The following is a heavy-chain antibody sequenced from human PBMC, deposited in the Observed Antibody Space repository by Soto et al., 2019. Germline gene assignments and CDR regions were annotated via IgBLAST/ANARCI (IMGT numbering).Heavy chain of an antibody. D-gene: IGHD2-2*01. CDR3: ARHVSGYCSSTSCYAGPYYFDY. J-gene: IGHJ4*02. V-gene: IGHV4-39*01. CDR2: IYYSGST. CDR1: GGSISSSSYY. Sequence: SETLSLTCTVSGGSISSSSYYWGWIRQPPGKGLEWIGSIYYSGSTYYNPSLKSRVTISVDTSKNQFSLKLSSVTAADTAVYYCARHVSGYCSSTSCYAGPYYFDYWGQGTLVNVSS.